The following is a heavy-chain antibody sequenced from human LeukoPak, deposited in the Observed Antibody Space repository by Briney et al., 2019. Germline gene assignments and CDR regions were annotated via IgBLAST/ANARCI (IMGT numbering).Heavy chain of an antibody. Sequence: PGRSLRLSCAASGFTFSSYGMHWVRQAPGKGLEWVAVISYDGSNKYYADSVKGRFTISRDNSKNTLYLQMNSLRSEDTAVYYCTRDDNWGQENFDYWGQGTLVTVSS. CDR3: TRDDNWGQENFDY. CDR2: ISYDGSNK. V-gene: IGHV3-30*03. CDR1: GFTFSSYG. D-gene: IGHD7-27*01. J-gene: IGHJ4*02.